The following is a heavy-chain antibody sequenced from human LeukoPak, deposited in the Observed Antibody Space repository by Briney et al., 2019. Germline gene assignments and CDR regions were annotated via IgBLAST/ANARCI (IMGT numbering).Heavy chain of an antibody. CDR2: IAYDGNNI. D-gene: IGHD5-18*01. Sequence: GGSLRLSCAASGFTFSHYAMHWVRQAPGKGLEWVAIIAYDGNNIYYADSVKGRFTISRDNSKNTLYLQMNSLRAEDTAVYYCAKGGIQLWLLDAFDIWGQGTMVTVSS. V-gene: IGHV3-30*04. CDR3: AKGGIQLWLLDAFDI. CDR1: GFTFSHYA. J-gene: IGHJ3*02.